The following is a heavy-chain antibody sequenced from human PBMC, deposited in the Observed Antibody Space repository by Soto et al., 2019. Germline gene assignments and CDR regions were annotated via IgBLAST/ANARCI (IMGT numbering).Heavy chain of an antibody. CDR1: GFTFTTSA. CDR3: VADTLQKAV. D-gene: IGHD3-10*01. V-gene: IGHV1-58*01. CDR2: IVVGNSKT. Sequence: GASVKVSCNTSGFTFTTSAVQLGRQARGQRLEWIGWIVVGNSKTNYAQKFQDRVTITRDTSTSTSYLEMSSLTSADTAVYYCVADTLQKAVWGQGTLVTVSS. J-gene: IGHJ4*02.